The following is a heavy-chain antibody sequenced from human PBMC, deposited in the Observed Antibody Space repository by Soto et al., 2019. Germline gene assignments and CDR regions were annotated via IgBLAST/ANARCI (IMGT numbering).Heavy chain of an antibody. CDR3: ARAEVTAALRRLQLRKGRYYGMDV. D-gene: IGHD5-12*01. V-gene: IGHV4-34*01. CDR2: INHSGST. CDR1: GGSFSGYY. J-gene: IGHJ6*04. Sequence: SETLSLTCAVDGGSFSGYYWSWIRQPPGKGLEWIGEINHSGSTNYNPSLKSRVTISVDTSKKQFSLKLSSVTAADTAVYYCARAEVTAALRRLQLRKGRYYGMDVWGKGTTVTVSS.